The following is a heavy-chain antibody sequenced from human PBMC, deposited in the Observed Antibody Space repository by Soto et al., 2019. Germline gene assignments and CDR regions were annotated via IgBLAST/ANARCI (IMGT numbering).Heavy chain of an antibody. Sequence: QVQLVQSGAEVKKPGSSVKVSCKASGGTFSSYASSWVRQAPGQGLEWMGGIIPIFGTANYAQKFQGRVTITADESTSTAYMELSSLRSEDKAVYYCAREGAGSSWFPLFDYWGQGTLVTVSS. J-gene: IGHJ4*02. CDR3: AREGAGSSWFPLFDY. CDR2: IIPIFGTA. D-gene: IGHD6-13*01. V-gene: IGHV1-69*12. CDR1: GGTFSSYA.